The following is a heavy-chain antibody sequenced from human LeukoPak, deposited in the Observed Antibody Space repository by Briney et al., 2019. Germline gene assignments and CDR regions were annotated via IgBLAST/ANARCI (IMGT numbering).Heavy chain of an antibody. Sequence: GASVKVSCKASGYTFTSYGISWVRQAPGQRLEWMGWVSPNNGGTNYAQKFQGRVTMTRDTSISTLYMDLNSLRSDDTAVYYCARSDVLYASQGEARYFNHWGQGTLVTVSS. V-gene: IGHV1-2*02. J-gene: IGHJ4*02. CDR1: GYTFTSYG. D-gene: IGHD3-16*01. CDR2: VSPNNGGT. CDR3: ARSDVLYASQGEARYFNH.